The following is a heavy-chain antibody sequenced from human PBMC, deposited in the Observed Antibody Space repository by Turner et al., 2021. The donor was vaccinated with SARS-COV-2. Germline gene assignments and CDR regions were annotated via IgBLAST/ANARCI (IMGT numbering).Heavy chain of an antibody. CDR2: ISWNSGTI. V-gene: IGHV3-9*01. Sequence: EVQLVESGGGSVQPGRSLRLSCAASGFTFDDYAMHWVRQAPGKGLGWVSGISWNSGTIDDADSVKGRFTISRDNAKNALYLQMNSLRAEDTAWYYCAKLAARSAYYYYGMDVWGQGTTVTVSS. CDR1: GFTFDDYA. J-gene: IGHJ6*02. CDR3: AKLAARSAYYYYGMDV. D-gene: IGHD6-6*01.